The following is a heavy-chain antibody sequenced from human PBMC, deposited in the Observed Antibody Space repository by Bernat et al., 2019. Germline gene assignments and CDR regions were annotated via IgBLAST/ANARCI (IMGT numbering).Heavy chain of an antibody. V-gene: IGHV2-70*01. J-gene: IGHJ4*02. CDR3: VRTSGSYHHDTSFDY. D-gene: IGHD1-26*01. CDR1: GFSLSTSGMC. Sequence: QVTLRESGPALVKPTQTLTLTCTFSGFSLSTSGMCVSWIRQPPGKALEWLALIDWDDDKYYSTSLKTRLTISKDTSKNQVVLTMTNMDPVDTATYYCVRTSGSYHHDTSFDYWGQGTLVTVSS. CDR2: IDWDDDK.